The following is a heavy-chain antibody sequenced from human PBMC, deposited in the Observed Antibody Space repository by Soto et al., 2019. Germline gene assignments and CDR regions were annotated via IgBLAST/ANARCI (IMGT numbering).Heavy chain of an antibody. Sequence: QPGGSLRLSCAASGFTFSSYAMSWVRQAPGKGLEWVSAISGSGGSTYYADSVKGRFTISRDNSKNTLYLQMNSLRAEDTAVYYCAKDLAGANRIAAAGTPRTGMDVWGQGTTVTVSS. D-gene: IGHD6-13*01. V-gene: IGHV3-23*01. J-gene: IGHJ6*02. CDR2: ISGSGGST. CDR3: AKDLAGANRIAAAGTPRTGMDV. CDR1: GFTFSSYA.